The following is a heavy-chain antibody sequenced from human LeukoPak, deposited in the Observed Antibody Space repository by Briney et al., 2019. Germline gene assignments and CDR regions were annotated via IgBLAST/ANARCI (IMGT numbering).Heavy chain of an antibody. D-gene: IGHD2-15*01. Sequence: PGGSLRLSCAASGFTFSTYWMTWVRQAPGKGLEWVANIKEDGSDKYYVDSVKGRFTISRDNAKNSLYLQMNNLRAEDTAVYYCAQQVGYCSSGSCYFTYWGQGTLVTVSS. CDR2: IKEDGSDK. CDR3: AQQVGYCSSGSCYFTY. CDR1: GFTFSTYW. V-gene: IGHV3-7*03. J-gene: IGHJ1*01.